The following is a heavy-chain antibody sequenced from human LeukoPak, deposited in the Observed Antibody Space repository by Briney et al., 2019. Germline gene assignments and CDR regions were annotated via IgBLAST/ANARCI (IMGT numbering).Heavy chain of an antibody. CDR1: GFAFNKFT. J-gene: IGHJ4*02. D-gene: IGHD3/OR15-3a*01. CDR3: TKRAGLTFDS. Sequence: GGSLRLSCGASGFAFNKFTMSWVRQAPGKGLERVSSLSSSGAGASYADSVRGRFTISRDNSNNTLFLQLNSLRADDTAVYYCTKRAGLTFDSWGQGTLVTVSS. V-gene: IGHV3-23*01. CDR2: LSSSGAGA.